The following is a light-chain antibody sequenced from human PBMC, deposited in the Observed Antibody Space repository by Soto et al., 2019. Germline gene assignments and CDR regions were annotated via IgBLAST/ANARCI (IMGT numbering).Light chain of an antibody. CDR1: SSDVGGYNY. J-gene: IGLJ2*01. CDR3: CSYAGSYGVV. CDR2: DVS. Sequence: QSVLTQPRSVSGSPGQSVTISCTGTSSDVGGYNYVSWYQQHPGKAPKLMIYDVSKRPSGVPDRFSGSKSGNTASLTISGLQAEDEADYYCCSYAGSYGVVFGGGTKLTGL. V-gene: IGLV2-11*01.